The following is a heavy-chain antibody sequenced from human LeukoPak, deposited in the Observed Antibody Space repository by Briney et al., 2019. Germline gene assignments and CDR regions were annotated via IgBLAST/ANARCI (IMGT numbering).Heavy chain of an antibody. CDR1: GVTFSSYW. CDR2: IKYDGSEI. J-gene: IGHJ4*02. Sequence: GGSLRLSCAASGVTFSSYWMSWVRQAPGKGLEWVANIKYDGSEIYYVDSVKGRFTISRDNAKNSLYLQMNSLRAEDTAVYYCARDYIVEVTSAIGGQGTLVTVSS. CDR3: ARDYIVEVTSAI. D-gene: IGHD2-2*01. V-gene: IGHV3-7*01.